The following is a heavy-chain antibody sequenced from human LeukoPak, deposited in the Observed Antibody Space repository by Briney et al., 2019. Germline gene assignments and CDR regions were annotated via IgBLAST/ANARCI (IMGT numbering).Heavy chain of an antibody. D-gene: IGHD6-19*01. CDR1: GFTVSSYY. J-gene: IGHJ6*02. Sequence: GSLRLSCAASGFTVSSYYMSWVRQAPGKGLEWVSVIYNDGSTDYADSVKGRFTISRDNSKNTLNLQMNSLRAEDTAVYYCARSAKHSSGFHYSYGMDVWGQGTTVTVSS. V-gene: IGHV3-53*01. CDR2: IYNDGST. CDR3: ARSAKHSSGFHYSYGMDV.